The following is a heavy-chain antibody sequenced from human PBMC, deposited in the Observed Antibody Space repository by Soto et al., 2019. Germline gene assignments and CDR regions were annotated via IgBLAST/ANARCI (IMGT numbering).Heavy chain of an antibody. Sequence: GGSLRLSCAASGFTFSNAWMNWVRQAPGKGLEWVGRIKSKTDGGTTDYAAPVKGRFTISRDDSKNTLYLQMNSLKTEDTAVYYCTTAPPGVVYYYYYGMDVWGQGTTVTVSS. J-gene: IGHJ6*02. CDR1: GFTFSNAW. CDR3: TTAPPGVVYYYYYGMDV. CDR2: IKSKTDGGTT. D-gene: IGHD2-15*01. V-gene: IGHV3-15*07.